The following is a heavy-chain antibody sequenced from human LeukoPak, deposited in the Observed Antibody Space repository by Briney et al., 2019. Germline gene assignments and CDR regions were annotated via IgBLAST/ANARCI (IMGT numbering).Heavy chain of an antibody. D-gene: IGHD6-19*01. Sequence: ATVKISCKVSGYIFIDYYMHWVQQAPGKGLEWVGLVDPEDGETIYAEKFQGRVTITADTSTDTAYMELSSLRSEDTAVYYCATPSSGWFDCWGQGTLVTVSS. J-gene: IGHJ4*02. CDR2: VDPEDGET. CDR1: GYIFIDYY. V-gene: IGHV1-69-2*01. CDR3: ATPSSGWFDC.